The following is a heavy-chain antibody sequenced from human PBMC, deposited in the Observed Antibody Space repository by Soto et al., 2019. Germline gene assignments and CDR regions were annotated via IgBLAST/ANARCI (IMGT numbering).Heavy chain of an antibody. CDR3: ARHGHYDFWSGSVNWFDP. Sequence: ASETLSLTCTVSGCSISSSSYYWGWIRQPPGKGLEWIGSIYYSGSTYYNPSLKSRVTISVDTSKNQFSLKLSSVTAADTAVYYCARHGHYDFWSGSVNWFDPWGQGTLVTVSS. CDR1: GCSISSSSYY. D-gene: IGHD3-3*01. J-gene: IGHJ5*02. V-gene: IGHV4-39*01. CDR2: IYYSGST.